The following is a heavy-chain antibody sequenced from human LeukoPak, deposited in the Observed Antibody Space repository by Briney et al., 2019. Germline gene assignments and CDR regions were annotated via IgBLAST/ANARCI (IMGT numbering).Heavy chain of an antibody. D-gene: IGHD2-2*01. CDR3: ARQSCSSPTCPLDN. V-gene: IGHV5-51*01. CDR2: IYPGDSDT. CDR1: GYTFDNYW. Sequence: GESLKISCKGSGYTFDNYWIAWVRQVPGKGLENMGTIYPGDSDTRYSPSFQGQVTISVDKFISTAYLQWSSLKASDTAMYICARQSCSSPTCPLDNWGQGTLVTVS. J-gene: IGHJ4*02.